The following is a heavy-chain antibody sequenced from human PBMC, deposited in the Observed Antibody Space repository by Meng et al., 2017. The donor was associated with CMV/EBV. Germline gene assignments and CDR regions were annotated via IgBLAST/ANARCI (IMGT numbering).Heavy chain of an antibody. CDR1: GGSISSSSYY. V-gene: IGHV4-39*01. CDR3: ARHGRVVPAAYNWFDP. CDR2: IYYSGST. Sequence: LRLSCTVSGGSISSSSYYWGWIRQPPGKGLEWIGSIYYSGSTYYNPSLKSRVTISVDTSKNQFSLKLSSVTAADTAVYYCARHGRVVPAAYNWFDPWGQGTLVTVSS. D-gene: IGHD2-2*01. J-gene: IGHJ5*02.